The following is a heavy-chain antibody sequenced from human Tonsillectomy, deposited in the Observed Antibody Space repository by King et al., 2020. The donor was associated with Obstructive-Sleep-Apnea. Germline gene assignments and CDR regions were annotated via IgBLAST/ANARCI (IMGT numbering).Heavy chain of an antibody. CDR1: GGSISRGGYY. Sequence: QLQESGPGLVRPSQTLSLTCTVSGGSISRGGYYWSWIRQHPGKGLEWIGYMYYSGSTNYNPSLKSRVTISVDTSKNQFSLKLSSVTAADTAMYSCASPPRGARAFDSWGQGTMVTVSS. CDR2: MYYSGST. D-gene: IGHD3-10*01. J-gene: IGHJ3*02. V-gene: IGHV4-31*03. CDR3: ASPPRGARAFDS.